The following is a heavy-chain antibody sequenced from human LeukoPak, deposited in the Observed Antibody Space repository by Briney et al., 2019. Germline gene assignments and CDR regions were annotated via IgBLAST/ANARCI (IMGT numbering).Heavy chain of an antibody. CDR2: ISYDGSNK. V-gene: IGHV3-30*04. Sequence: HTGRSLRLSCAASGFTFSSYAMHWVRRAPGKGLEWVAVISYDGSNKYYADAVKGRFTISRDDAKNSLYLQMNSLRAEDTAVYYCAKSSPDSGWSPTSPLFDYWGQGTLVTVSS. D-gene: IGHD6-19*01. J-gene: IGHJ4*02. CDR1: GFTFSSYA. CDR3: AKSSPDSGWSPTSPLFDY.